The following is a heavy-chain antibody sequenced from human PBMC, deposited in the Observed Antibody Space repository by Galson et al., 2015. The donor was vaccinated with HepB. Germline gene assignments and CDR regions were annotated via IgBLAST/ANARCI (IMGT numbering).Heavy chain of an antibody. D-gene: IGHD2-2*01. CDR3: ARQYCSSTTCYRGFDP. J-gene: IGHJ5*02. CDR2: TYHRSKWYN. V-gene: IGHV6-1*01. CDR1: GDSVSSHSAA. Sequence: CAISGDSVSSHSAAWNWIRQSPSRGLEWLGRTYHRSKWYNDYAVSVKSRITINPDTSKNQFSLQLNSVTPEDTAVYYCARQYCSSTTCYRGFDPWGQGTLVTVSS.